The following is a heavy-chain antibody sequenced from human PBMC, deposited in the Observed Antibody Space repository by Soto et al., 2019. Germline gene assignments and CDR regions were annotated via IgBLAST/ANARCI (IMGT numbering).Heavy chain of an antibody. J-gene: IGHJ4*02. CDR3: ARSSSWYKFDY. V-gene: IGHV4-31*03. Sequence: QVQLQESGPGLVKPSQTLSLTCTVSGGSISSGGYYWSWIRQHPGKGLEWIGYIYYSGSTYYNPSLKSRVTISVDTAKNQFSLKLSAVTAADTAVYYCARSSSWYKFDYWGQGTLVTVSS. CDR2: IYYSGST. CDR1: GGSISSGGYY. D-gene: IGHD6-13*01.